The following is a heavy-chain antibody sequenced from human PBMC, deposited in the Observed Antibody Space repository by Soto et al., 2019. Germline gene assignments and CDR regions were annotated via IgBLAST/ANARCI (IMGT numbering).Heavy chain of an antibody. CDR2: ISGSGDST. Sequence: PGGSLRLSCAASGITFSSYAMSWVRQAPGKGLEWVSAISGSGDSTYYADSVKGRFTISRDISKNTLYLQMSSLRAEDTAVYYCARAPFPPWKYGSLDPWGQGTLVTVPS. D-gene: IGHD1-7*01. J-gene: IGHJ5*02. V-gene: IGHV3-23*01. CDR1: GITFSSYA. CDR3: ARAPFPPWKYGSLDP.